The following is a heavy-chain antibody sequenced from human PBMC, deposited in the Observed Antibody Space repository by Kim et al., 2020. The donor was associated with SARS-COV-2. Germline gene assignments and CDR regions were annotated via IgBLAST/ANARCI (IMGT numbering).Heavy chain of an antibody. D-gene: IGHD3-10*01. V-gene: IGHV1-3*01. Sequence: ASVKVSCKASGYTFTSYAMHWVRQAPGQRLEWMGWINAGNGNTKYSQKFQGRVTITRDTSASTAYMELSSLRSEDTAVYYCARDWGRITMVRGVNPIDPWGQGTLVTVSS. J-gene: IGHJ5*02. CDR3: ARDWGRITMVRGVNPIDP. CDR1: GYTFTSYA. CDR2: INAGNGNT.